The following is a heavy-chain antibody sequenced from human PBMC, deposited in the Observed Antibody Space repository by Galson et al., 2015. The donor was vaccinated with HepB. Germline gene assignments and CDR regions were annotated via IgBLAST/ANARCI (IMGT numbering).Heavy chain of an antibody. J-gene: IGHJ4*02. V-gene: IGHV3-15*07. CDR1: GFTFSNAW. CDR3: TTAQPLRYFDWSPSDY. D-gene: IGHD3-9*01. CDR2: IKSKTDGGTT. Sequence: SLRLSCAASGFTFSNAWMNWVRQAPGKGLEWVGRIKSKTDGGTTDYAAPVKGRFTISRDDSKNTLYLQMNSLKTEDTAVYYCTTAQPLRYFDWSPSDYWGQGTLVTVSS.